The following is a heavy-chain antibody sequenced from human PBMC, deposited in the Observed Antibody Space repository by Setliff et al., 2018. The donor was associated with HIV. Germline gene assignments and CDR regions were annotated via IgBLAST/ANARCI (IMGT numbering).Heavy chain of an antibody. V-gene: IGHV2-5*01. J-gene: IGHJ6*03. CDR1: GFSLSSSGVG. CDR2: IYWNGDK. D-gene: IGHD5-18*01. Sequence: SGPTLVNPKQTLTLTCTFSGFSLSSSGVGVGWIRQPPGKALEWLALIYWNGDKRYSPSLNSRLTITKDTSKNQVVLRMTNMDPVDTATYYCAHSPRRGYSYGSFYYHYYYMDVWGKGSTVTDSS. CDR3: AHSPRRGYSYGSFYYHYYYMDV.